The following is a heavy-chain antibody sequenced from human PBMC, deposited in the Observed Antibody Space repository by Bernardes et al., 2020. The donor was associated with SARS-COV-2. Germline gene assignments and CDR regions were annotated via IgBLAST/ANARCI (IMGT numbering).Heavy chain of an antibody. CDR3: ARDVRERYYYDSSGYYLGALDY. D-gene: IGHD3-22*01. J-gene: IGHJ4*02. Sequence: ASVKVSCMASGYTFTSHGISWVRQAPGQGLEWMGWISAYHGNTNYAQKFQGRVTMTTDTSTSTAYMELRSLRSDDTAVYYCARDVRERYYYDSSGYYLGALDYWGQGTLVTVSS. V-gene: IGHV1-18*01. CDR2: ISAYHGNT. CDR1: GYTFTSHG.